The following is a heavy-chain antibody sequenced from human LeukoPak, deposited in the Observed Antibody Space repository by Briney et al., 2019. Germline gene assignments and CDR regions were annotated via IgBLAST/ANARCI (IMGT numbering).Heavy chain of an antibody. D-gene: IGHD2-15*01. V-gene: IGHV1-18*01. CDR2: ISAYNGNT. CDR3: AREGGTYNWLDH. Sequence: ASVKVSCKASGYSFTNYGITWVRQAPGQGLEWMGWISAYNGNTKYAQKFQGRVTLTTDTSTSTAYMELRSLRSDDTAVYYCAREGGTYNWLDHWGQGTLVTVSS. J-gene: IGHJ5*02. CDR1: GYSFTNYG.